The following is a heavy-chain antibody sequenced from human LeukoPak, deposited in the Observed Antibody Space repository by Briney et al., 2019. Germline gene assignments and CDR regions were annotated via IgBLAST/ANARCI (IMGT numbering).Heavy chain of an antibody. CDR1: GYTFTGYY. J-gene: IGHJ4*02. CDR3: ARDLPGEGGVFDY. Sequence: GASVKVSCKASGYTFTGYYMHWVRQAPGQGLEWMGWINPNSGGTNYAQKFQGRVTMTRDTSISTAYMELSRLRSDDTAVYYCARDLPGEGGVFDYWGQGTLVTVSS. D-gene: IGHD7-27*01. V-gene: IGHV1-2*02. CDR2: INPNSGGT.